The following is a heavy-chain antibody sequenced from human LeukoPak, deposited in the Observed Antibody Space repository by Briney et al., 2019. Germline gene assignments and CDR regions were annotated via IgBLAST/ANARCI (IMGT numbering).Heavy chain of an antibody. CDR2: IYTSGST. J-gene: IGHJ4*02. CDR1: GGSISSYY. D-gene: IGHD2-15*01. V-gene: IGHV4-4*07. CDR3: ARAYCSGGSCYSGFDY. Sequence: SETLSLTCTVSGGSISSYYWSWIRQPAGKGLEWIGRIYTSGSTNYNPSLTSRVTMSVDTSKNQFSLKLSSVTAADTAVYYCARAYCSGGSCYSGFDYWGQGTLVTVSS.